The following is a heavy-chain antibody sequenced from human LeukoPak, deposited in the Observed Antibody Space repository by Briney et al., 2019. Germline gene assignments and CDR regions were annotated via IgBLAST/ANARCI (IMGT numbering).Heavy chain of an antibody. CDR2: ISLAGQT. J-gene: IGHJ4*02. V-gene: IGHV4/OR15-8*02. CDR1: GGSISGTNW. Sequence: SETLSLTCGVSGGSISGTNWWSWVRQPPGQGLEWIGEISLAGQTNYNPSLNGRVTMPLDKSSNQLSLHLTSVTAADTATYFCSRESGPFCPFGYWGQGTLVIVSS. D-gene: IGHD1-26*01. CDR3: SRESGPFCPFGY.